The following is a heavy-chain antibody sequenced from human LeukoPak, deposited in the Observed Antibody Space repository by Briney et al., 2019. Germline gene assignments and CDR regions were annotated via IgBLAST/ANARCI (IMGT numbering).Heavy chain of an antibody. Sequence: PSETLSLTCTVSGGSISSSSYYWGWFRQPPGKGLEWIGSIYYSGSTYYNPSLKSRVTISVDTSKNQFSLKLSSVTAADTAVYYCARSGWYGSGSYYDRNFDYWGQGTLVTVSS. CDR3: ARSGWYGSGSYYDRNFDY. CDR2: IYYSGST. J-gene: IGHJ4*02. D-gene: IGHD3-10*01. CDR1: GGSISSSSYY. V-gene: IGHV4-39*01.